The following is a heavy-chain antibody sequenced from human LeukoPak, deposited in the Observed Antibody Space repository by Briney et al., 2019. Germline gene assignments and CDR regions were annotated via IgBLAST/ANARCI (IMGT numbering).Heavy chain of an antibody. CDR1: GGSISSYY. Sequence: SETLSLTCTVSGGSISSYYWSWIRQPPGKGLECIGSIYYSGSTYYNPSLKSRVTISVDTSKNQFSLKLSSVTAADTAVYYCARRYCSSTSCYFGQEAYWFDPWGQGTLVTVSS. D-gene: IGHD2-2*01. V-gene: IGHV4-39*01. CDR3: ARRYCSSTSCYFGQEAYWFDP. J-gene: IGHJ5*02. CDR2: IYYSGST.